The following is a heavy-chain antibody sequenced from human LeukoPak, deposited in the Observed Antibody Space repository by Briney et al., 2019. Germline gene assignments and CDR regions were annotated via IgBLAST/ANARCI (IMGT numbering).Heavy chain of an antibody. CDR3: ARGRIAVAATAY. CDR1: GYTFTSYD. CDR2: MNPNSGNT. Sequence: GASVKVSCKASGYTFTSYDINWVRQATGQGLEWMGWMNPNSGNTGYAQKFQGRVTMTRNTSISTAYMELSSLRSGDTAVYYCARGRIAVAATAYWGQGTLVTVSS. V-gene: IGHV1-8*01. D-gene: IGHD6-19*01. J-gene: IGHJ4*02.